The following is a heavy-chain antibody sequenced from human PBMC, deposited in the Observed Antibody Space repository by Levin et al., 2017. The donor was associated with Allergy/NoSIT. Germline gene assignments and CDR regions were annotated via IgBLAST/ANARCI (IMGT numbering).Heavy chain of an antibody. D-gene: IGHD1-1*01. V-gene: IGHV3-30*02. J-gene: IGHJ4*02. CDR1: GFNFGSFD. Sequence: PGGSLRLSCAASGFNFGSFDFHWVRQAPGRGLEWVAFSSFDGSIQKYADSVKGRFTVSRDKSKSPLFLQMNRLRAEDTAVYCCATEYHPDWNHFDYWGQGTLVTVSS. CDR3: ATEYHPDWNHFDY. CDR2: SSFDGSIQ.